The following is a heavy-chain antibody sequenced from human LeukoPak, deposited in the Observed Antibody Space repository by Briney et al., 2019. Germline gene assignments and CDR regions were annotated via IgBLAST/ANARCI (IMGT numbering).Heavy chain of an antibody. Sequence: QTGGSLRLSCVASGFTFSSYRMTWVRQAPGKGLEWVSEIGGSHSPIRYADSVKGRFTISRDNAKNLLYLQMNSLRDDDTAVYFCARALRYCNGGTCCGGAFDFWGQGTLVTVSS. CDR3: ARALRYCNGGTCCGGAFDF. D-gene: IGHD2-15*01. CDR2: IGGSHSPI. J-gene: IGHJ3*01. CDR1: GFTFSSYR. V-gene: IGHV3-48*02.